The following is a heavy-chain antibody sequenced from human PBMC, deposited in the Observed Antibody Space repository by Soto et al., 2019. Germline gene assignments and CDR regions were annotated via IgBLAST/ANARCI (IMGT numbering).Heavy chain of an antibody. CDR3: ARAYSSSMIYYYYYYMDV. Sequence: GGSLRLSCAASGFTVSSNYMSWVRQAPGKGLEWVSVIYSGGSTYYADSVKGRFTISRDNSKNTLYLQMNSLRAEDTAVYYCARAYSSSMIYYYYYYMDVWGKGTTVTVSS. J-gene: IGHJ6*03. V-gene: IGHV3-66*01. CDR2: IYSGGST. D-gene: IGHD6-6*01. CDR1: GFTVSSNY.